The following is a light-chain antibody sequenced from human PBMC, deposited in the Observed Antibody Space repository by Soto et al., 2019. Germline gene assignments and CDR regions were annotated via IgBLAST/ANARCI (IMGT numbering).Light chain of an antibody. V-gene: IGLV1-40*01. CDR3: QSSDSSLSGYVV. J-gene: IGLJ2*01. CDR2: GNS. CDR1: SSNIGAGYD. Sequence: QSVLTQPPSVSGAPGQRVTISCTGSSSNIGAGYDVQWYQQLPGTAPKLLIYGNSNRPSGVPDRFSGSKSGTSASLAITGLQAEYEADYNCQSSDSSLSGYVVFGGWTKLTVL.